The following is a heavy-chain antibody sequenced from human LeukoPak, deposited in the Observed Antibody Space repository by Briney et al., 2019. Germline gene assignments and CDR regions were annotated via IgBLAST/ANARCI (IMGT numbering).Heavy chain of an antibody. V-gene: IGHV3-30*18. J-gene: IGHJ4*02. CDR1: AFTFNSNA. D-gene: IGHD6-13*01. CDR3: AKEFQQLEAFDY. Sequence: ERSLRLSCAASAFTFNSNAIHWVRQAPGKGLEWVALISFDGNTRYYADSVKGRFIISRDNSKNTLYLQMHSLRVEDTAVYYCAKEFQQLEAFDYWGQGTLVTVSS. CDR2: ISFDGNTR.